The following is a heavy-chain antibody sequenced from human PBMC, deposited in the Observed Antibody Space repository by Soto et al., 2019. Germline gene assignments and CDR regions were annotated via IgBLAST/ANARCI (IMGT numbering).Heavy chain of an antibody. J-gene: IGHJ4*02. CDR1: GFTFSTYW. CDR3: ARGTLTSIDMVDY. Sequence: EVQLVESGGALVQPGGSLRLSCAASGFTFSTYWMHWVRQGPGKGLVWVSRIGGGGTRPNYADSVRGRFTVSRDNAKSTLYLQINSLTAEDTAVYYCARGTLTSIDMVDYWGQGTLVTVSS. V-gene: IGHV3-74*01. CDR2: IGGGGTRP. D-gene: IGHD2-21*02.